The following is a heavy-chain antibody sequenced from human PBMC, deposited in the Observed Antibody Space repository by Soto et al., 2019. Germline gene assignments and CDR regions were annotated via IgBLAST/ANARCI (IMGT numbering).Heavy chain of an antibody. V-gene: IGHV3-7*01. D-gene: IGHD3-16*01. CDR1: GFTFSTYC. CDR3: VCGGNFFVY. Sequence: EVQLVASAGGLVQPGGSLRLPCAASGFTFSTYCMTWVRQPPGKGLEWVASINQDGSERYYVDSVRGRFTISRDNAKNSLYLQMNSLRAEDTAVYYCVCGGNFFVYWGQGTLVTVSP. CDR2: INQDGSER. J-gene: IGHJ4*02.